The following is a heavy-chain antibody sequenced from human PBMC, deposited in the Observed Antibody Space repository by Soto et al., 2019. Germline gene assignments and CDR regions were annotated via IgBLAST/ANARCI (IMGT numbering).Heavy chain of an antibody. CDR1: GGSISSDY. J-gene: IGHJ4*02. CDR2: IHSGST. V-gene: IGHV4-59*08. Sequence: QVQLQESGPGLVKPSGTLSLTCTVSGGSISSDYWNWIRQPPGKGLEWIGYIHSGSTTYSASLRSRVTISVDTSQNQFSLKLTSVTAADTAVYFWARHDGSRSTDYWGQGTLVTVSS. D-gene: IGHD3-10*01. CDR3: ARHDGSRSTDY.